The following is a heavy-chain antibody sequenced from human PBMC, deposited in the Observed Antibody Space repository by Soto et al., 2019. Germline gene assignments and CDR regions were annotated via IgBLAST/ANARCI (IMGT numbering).Heavy chain of an antibody. Sequence: QVQLQESGPGLVKPSQTLSLTCTVSGGSLSSGDYYWSWIRQPPGKGLEWIGYIYYSGSTYYNPSLKSRVTLSVDTSNNQFSLKLSSVTAADTAVYYCARTDSSVYYSSAEYFEHWGQGTLVTVSS. CDR1: GGSLSSGDYY. V-gene: IGHV4-30-4*01. CDR2: IYYSGST. D-gene: IGHD3-22*01. J-gene: IGHJ1*01. CDR3: ARTDSSVYYSSAEYFEH.